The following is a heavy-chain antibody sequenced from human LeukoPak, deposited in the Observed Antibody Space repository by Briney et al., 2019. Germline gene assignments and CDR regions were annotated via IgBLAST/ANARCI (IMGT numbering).Heavy chain of an antibody. CDR3: ARLYCSSTSCYGRSRNWFDP. D-gene: IGHD2-2*01. CDR1: GGSFSGYY. J-gene: IGHJ5*02. Sequence: SETLSLTCAVYGGSFSGYYWSWIRQPPGKGLEWIGEINHSGSTNYNPSLKSRVTISVDTSKNQFSLKLSSVTAADTAVYYCARLYCSSTSCYGRSRNWFDPWGQGTLVTVSS. CDR2: INHSGST. V-gene: IGHV4-34*01.